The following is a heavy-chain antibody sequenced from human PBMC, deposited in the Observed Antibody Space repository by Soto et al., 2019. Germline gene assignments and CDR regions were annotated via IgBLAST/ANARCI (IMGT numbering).Heavy chain of an antibody. D-gene: IGHD3-10*01. J-gene: IGHJ4*02. Sequence: VGSLRLSCAASGFTFSSYAMSWVRQAPGKGLEWVSAISGSGGSTYYADSVKGRFTISRDNSKNTLYLQMNSLRAEDTAVYYCAKGAYYHGSGSYFPFDYWGQGTLVTVSS. CDR3: AKGAYYHGSGSYFPFDY. CDR2: ISGSGGST. CDR1: GFTFSSYA. V-gene: IGHV3-23*01.